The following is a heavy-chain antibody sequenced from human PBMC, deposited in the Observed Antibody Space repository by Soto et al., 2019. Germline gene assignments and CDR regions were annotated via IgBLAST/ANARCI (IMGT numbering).Heavy chain of an antibody. Sequence: QVQLVESGGGVVQPGRSLRLSCAASGFTFSRYGMHWVRQAPGKGLEWVAIKSYDGSIEYYADSVKGRFTVSRDNSKNTLYLQMNSLRAEDTAIYYCAKESSSWPYYFDYWDQGTLVTVSS. V-gene: IGHV3-30*18. J-gene: IGHJ4*02. D-gene: IGHD6-13*01. CDR1: GFTFSRYG. CDR3: AKESSSWPYYFDY. CDR2: KSYDGSIE.